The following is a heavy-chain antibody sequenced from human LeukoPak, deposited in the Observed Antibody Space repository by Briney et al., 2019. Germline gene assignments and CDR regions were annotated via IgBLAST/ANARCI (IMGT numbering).Heavy chain of an antibody. CDR3: AKEDEYGEYRFSMDV. V-gene: IGHV3-23*01. CDR1: GFTFSSYA. CDR2: ISGSGGST. J-gene: IGHJ6*02. Sequence: GGSLRLSCAASGFTFSSYAMSWVRQAPGKGLEWVSAISGSGGSTYYADSVKGRFTISRDNSKNALYLQMNSLRAEDTAVYYCAKEDEYGEYRFSMDVWGQGTTVTVAS. D-gene: IGHD4/OR15-4a*01.